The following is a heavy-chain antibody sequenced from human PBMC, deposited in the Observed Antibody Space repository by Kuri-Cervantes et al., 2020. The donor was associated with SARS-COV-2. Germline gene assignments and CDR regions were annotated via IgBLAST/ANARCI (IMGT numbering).Heavy chain of an antibody. V-gene: IGHV5-51*01. Sequence: GGSLRLSCKGSGYSFTSYWIGWVRQMPGKGLEWMGIIYPGDSDTRYSPSFQGQVTISADKSISTAYLQWSSLKASDTAMYYCARQKFHYYDSSGYQGATDYWGQGTRVTVSS. CDR1: GYSFTSYW. J-gene: IGHJ4*02. D-gene: IGHD3-22*01. CDR3: ARQKFHYYDSSGYQGATDY. CDR2: IYPGDSDT.